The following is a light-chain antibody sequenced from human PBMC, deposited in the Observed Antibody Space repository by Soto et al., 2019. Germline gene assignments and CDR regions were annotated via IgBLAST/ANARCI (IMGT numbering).Light chain of an antibody. J-gene: IGLJ1*01. CDR2: GNN. Sequence: QSVLTQPPSVSGAPGQSVTISCTGSSSNIGAGYDVHWYQHIPGTAPKLLIYGNNNRPSGVPDRFSGSKSVTSASLAITGLQPEVEADYYCESYESRPSGYVFGTGTKLTVL. V-gene: IGLV1-40*01. CDR1: SSNIGAGYD. CDR3: ESYESRPSGYV.